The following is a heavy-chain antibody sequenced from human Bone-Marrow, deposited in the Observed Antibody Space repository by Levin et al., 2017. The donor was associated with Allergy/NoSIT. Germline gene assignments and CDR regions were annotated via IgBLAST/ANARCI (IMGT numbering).Heavy chain of an antibody. CDR1: GFTFDDYA. V-gene: IGHV3-9*01. J-gene: IGHJ4*02. Sequence: ALRLSCAASGFTFDDYAMHWVRQAPGKGLEWGSGSSWNSGSIGYGDSVTFRFTISRDTAKNSLYLQMNSLRAEDTALYYCAKDTRYDSSGQAEYWGQGTLVTVSS. D-gene: IGHD3-22*01. CDR2: SSWNSGSI. CDR3: AKDTRYDSSGQAEY.